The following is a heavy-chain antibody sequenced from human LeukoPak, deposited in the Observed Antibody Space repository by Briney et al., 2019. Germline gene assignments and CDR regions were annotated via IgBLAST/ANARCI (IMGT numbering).Heavy chain of an antibody. CDR2: ISGSGGDI. V-gene: IGHV3-23*01. CDR1: GFTLSKYA. Sequence: GGSLRVSCSASGFTLSKYAMTWVRQAPGKGLEWVSLISGSGGDIRYADSVRGRFSISRDNSKNTLYLQMNSLRAEDTAVFYCAKLSTTAWYAVGAWFDPWGQGTLVTVSS. CDR3: AKLSTTAWYAVGAWFDP. J-gene: IGHJ5*02. D-gene: IGHD5/OR15-5a*01.